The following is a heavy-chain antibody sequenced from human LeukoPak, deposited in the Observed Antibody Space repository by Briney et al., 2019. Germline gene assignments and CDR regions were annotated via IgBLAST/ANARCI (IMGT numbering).Heavy chain of an antibody. CDR3: AKSRSGYSYGFDY. Sequence: PGGSLRLSCAASGSTFNSYAMNWVRQAPGRGLERVSTLSGGGGSTYYADSVKGRFTISRDNSKDTLYLQMNSLRAEDTAVYYCAKSRSGYSYGFDYWGQGTLVTVSS. J-gene: IGHJ4*02. V-gene: IGHV3-23*01. CDR1: GSTFNSYA. D-gene: IGHD5-18*01. CDR2: LSGGGGST.